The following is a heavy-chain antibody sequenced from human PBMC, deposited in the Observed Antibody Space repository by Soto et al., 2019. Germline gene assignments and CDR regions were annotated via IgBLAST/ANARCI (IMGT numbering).Heavy chain of an antibody. CDR3: ARGGRQVGATEFDY. V-gene: IGHV3-64*02. CDR2: ISSNGGST. Sequence: EVQLVESGEGLVQPGGSLRLSCAASGFTFSSYAMHWVRQAPGKGLEYVSAISSNGGSTYYADSVKGRFTISRDNSKNTLYLQMGSLRAEDMAVYYCARGGRQVGATEFDYWGQGTLVTVSS. D-gene: IGHD1-26*01. CDR1: GFTFSSYA. J-gene: IGHJ4*02.